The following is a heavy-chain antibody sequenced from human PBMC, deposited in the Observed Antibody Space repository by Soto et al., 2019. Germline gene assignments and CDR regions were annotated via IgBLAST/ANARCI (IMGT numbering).Heavy chain of an antibody. D-gene: IGHD6-6*01. J-gene: IGHJ6*03. CDR1: GFTFSSYG. Sequence: GGSLRLSCAASGFTFSSYGMHWVRQAPGKGLEWVAVIWYDGSNKYYADSVKGRFTISRDNSKNTLYLQMNSLRAEDTAVYYCAREAAARLFYYYYYMDVWGKGTTVTVSS. V-gene: IGHV3-33*01. CDR3: AREAAARLFYYYYYMDV. CDR2: IWYDGSNK.